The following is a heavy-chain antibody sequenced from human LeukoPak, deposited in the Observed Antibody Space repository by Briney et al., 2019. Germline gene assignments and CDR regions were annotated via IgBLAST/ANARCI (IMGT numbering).Heavy chain of an antibody. CDR2: ISYDGSNK. Sequence: GSLRLSCAASGFTFSSYAMHWVRQAPGKGLEWVAVISYDGSNKYYADSVKGRFTISRDNSKNTLYLQMNSLRAEDTAVYYCARDQVGAPGVFPPFDYWGQGTLVTVSS. V-gene: IGHV3-30-3*01. D-gene: IGHD1-26*01. CDR1: GFTFSSYA. CDR3: ARDQVGAPGVFPPFDY. J-gene: IGHJ4*02.